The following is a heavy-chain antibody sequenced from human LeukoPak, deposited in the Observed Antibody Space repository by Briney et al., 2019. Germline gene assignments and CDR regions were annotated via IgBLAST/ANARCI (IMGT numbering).Heavy chain of an antibody. Sequence: ASVKVSCKASGYTFTGYYMHWERQAPGQGLEYMGRINPISGGTVYAQKFQGRVTMTRDTSITTAYMELTRLTSDDTAVYYCARYCSSTSCYSDYWGQGTLVTVSS. J-gene: IGHJ4*02. V-gene: IGHV1-2*06. CDR3: ARYCSSTSCYSDY. CDR2: INPISGGT. CDR1: GYTFTGYY. D-gene: IGHD2-2*01.